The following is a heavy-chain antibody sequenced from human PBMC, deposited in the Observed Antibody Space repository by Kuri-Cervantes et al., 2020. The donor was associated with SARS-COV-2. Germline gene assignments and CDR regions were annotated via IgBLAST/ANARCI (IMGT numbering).Heavy chain of an antibody. D-gene: IGHD3-3*01. CDR3: ASIPLLDFWSGSKAGEANDY. CDR2: INHSGST. J-gene: IGHJ4*02. V-gene: IGHV4-34*01. Sequence: GSLRLSCAVCGGSFSGYYWSWIRQPPGKGLEWIGEINHSGSTNYNPSLKSRVTISVDTSKNQFSLKLSSVTAADTAAYYCASIPLLDFWSGSKAGEANDYWGQGTLVTVSS. CDR1: GGSFSGYY.